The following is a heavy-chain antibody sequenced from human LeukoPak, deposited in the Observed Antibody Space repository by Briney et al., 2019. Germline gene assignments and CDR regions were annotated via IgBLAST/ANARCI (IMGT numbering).Heavy chain of an antibody. J-gene: IGHJ5*02. Sequence: SETLSLTCAVYGGSFSGYYWSWIRQPPGKGLEWIGEINHSGSTNYNPSLKSRVTISVDTSKNQFSPKLSSVTAADTAVYYCARGRVVDIVVVVAATRRNWFDPWGQETLVTVSS. CDR3: ARGRVVDIVVVVAATRRNWFDP. CDR1: GGSFSGYY. CDR2: INHSGST. V-gene: IGHV4-34*01. D-gene: IGHD2-15*01.